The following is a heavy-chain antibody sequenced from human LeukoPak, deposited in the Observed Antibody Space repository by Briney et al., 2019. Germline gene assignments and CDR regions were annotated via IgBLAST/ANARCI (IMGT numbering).Heavy chain of an antibody. CDR3: ARAVTVVTIGGLVFDY. Sequence: PGGSRLPSCAASGFTFSSYSMNWVRQAPGKGLEWVSYISSSSNTIYYADSVKGRFTISRDDAKNSLSLQMNSLRDEDTSVYYCARAVTVVTIGGLVFDYWGHGTLVTVSS. V-gene: IGHV3-48*02. CDR1: GFTFSSYS. D-gene: IGHD2-21*02. J-gene: IGHJ4*01. CDR2: ISSSSNTI.